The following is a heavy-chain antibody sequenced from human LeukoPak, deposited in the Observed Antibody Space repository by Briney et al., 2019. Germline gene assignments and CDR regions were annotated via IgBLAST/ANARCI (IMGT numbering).Heavy chain of an antibody. CDR1: GYRFTTYW. D-gene: IGHD5-12*01. CDR3: ARTTYSGYDSRWFDP. V-gene: IGHV5-51*01. Sequence: GESLKISCEASGYRFTTYWIAWVRQMPGKGLEWMGIIYPGDSDTRYSPSFQGQVTISADKSISTAYLQWSSLKASDTAMYYCARTTYSGYDSRWFDPWGQGTLVTVSS. J-gene: IGHJ5*02. CDR2: IYPGDSDT.